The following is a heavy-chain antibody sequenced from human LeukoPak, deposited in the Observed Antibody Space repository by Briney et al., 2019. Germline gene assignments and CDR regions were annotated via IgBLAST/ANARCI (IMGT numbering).Heavy chain of an antibody. Sequence: SETLSLTCTVSGGSISSGSYYWSWIRQPAGKGLEWIGRIYTSGSTNYNPSLKSRVTISADMSKNQFSLKLSSVTAADTAVYYCAREESGFGEFFPYSCYYSMDVWGKGTTVTISS. CDR1: GGSISSGSYY. CDR2: IYTSGST. V-gene: IGHV4-61*02. D-gene: IGHD3-10*01. CDR3: AREESGFGEFFPYSCYYSMDV. J-gene: IGHJ6*04.